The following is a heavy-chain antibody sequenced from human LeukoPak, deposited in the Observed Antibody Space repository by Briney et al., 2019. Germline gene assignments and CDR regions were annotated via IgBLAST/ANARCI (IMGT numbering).Heavy chain of an antibody. V-gene: IGHV4-34*01. D-gene: IGHD6-13*01. J-gene: IGHJ6*02. CDR3: AGHSSSWYTHGMDV. CDR1: GGSFSGYY. Sequence: SETLSLTCAVYGGSFSGYYWSWIRQPPGKGLEWIGEINHSGSTNYNPSLKSRVTISVDTSKNQFSLKLSSVTAAGTAVYYCAGHSSSWYTHGMDVWGQGTTVTVSS. CDR2: INHSGST.